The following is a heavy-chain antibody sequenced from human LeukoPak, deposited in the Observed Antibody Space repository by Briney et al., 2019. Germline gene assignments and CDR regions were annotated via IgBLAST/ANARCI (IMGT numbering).Heavy chain of an antibody. D-gene: IGHD2-15*01. J-gene: IGHJ4*02. CDR3: ARDRSLSCGGTCPFDY. Sequence: ASVKVSCKASGYTFTRYGISWVRQAPGQGPEWMGWISTYDGNPNYPQKLQGRVTMTRDTSTSTVYMELRSLRSDDTAVYYCARDRSLSCGGTCPFDYWGQGTLVTVSS. V-gene: IGHV1-18*01. CDR1: GYTFTRYG. CDR2: ISTYDGNP.